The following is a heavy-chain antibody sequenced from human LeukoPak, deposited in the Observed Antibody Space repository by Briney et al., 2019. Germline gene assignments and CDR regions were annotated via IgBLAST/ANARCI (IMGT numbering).Heavy chain of an antibody. CDR2: IYTSGST. J-gene: IGHJ4*02. V-gene: IGHV4-4*07. D-gene: IGHD4-17*01. CDR1: GGSISSYY. CDR3: ARGFYDYGDYRGFDY. Sequence: SETLSPTCTVSGGSISSYYWSWIQQPAGKGLEWIGRIYTSGSTNYNPSLKSRVTMSVDTSKNQFSLKLSSVTAADTAVYYCARGFYDYGDYRGFDYWGQGTLVTVSS.